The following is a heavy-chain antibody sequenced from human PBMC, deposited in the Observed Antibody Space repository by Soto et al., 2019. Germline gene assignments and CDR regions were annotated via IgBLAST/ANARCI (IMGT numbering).Heavy chain of an antibody. CDR3: AKDPSGSYTAPFDPHFDY. CDR2: ISYDGSNK. Sequence: GGSLRLSCAASGFTFSSYGMHWVRQAPGKGLEWVAVISYDGSNKYYADSVKGRFTISRDNSKNTLYLQMNSLRAEDTAVYYCAKDPSGSYTAPFDPHFDYWGQGTLVTVS. J-gene: IGHJ4*02. D-gene: IGHD1-26*01. V-gene: IGHV3-30*18. CDR1: GFTFSSYG.